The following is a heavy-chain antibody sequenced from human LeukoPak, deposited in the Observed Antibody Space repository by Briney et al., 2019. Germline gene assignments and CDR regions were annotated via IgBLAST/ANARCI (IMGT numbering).Heavy chain of an antibody. J-gene: IGHJ4*02. CDR1: GGSISSGGYY. D-gene: IGHD6-19*01. CDR3: ARESIAVDSYDY. CDR2: IYYSGST. V-gene: IGHV4-31*03. Sequence: SQTLSLTCTVSGGSISSGGYYWSWIPQHPGKGLEWIGYIYYSGSTYYNPSLKSRVTISVDTSKNQFSLKLSSVTAADTAVYYCARESIAVDSYDYWGQGTLVTVSS.